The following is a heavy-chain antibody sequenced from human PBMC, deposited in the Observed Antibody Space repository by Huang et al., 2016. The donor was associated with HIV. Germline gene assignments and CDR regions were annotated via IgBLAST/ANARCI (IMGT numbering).Heavy chain of an antibody. Sequence: QVQLKQWGAGLLKPSETLSLTCAVYGGAFRGSSWTWIRQFPGKGLVWIGDINHNGKIIYNPSLSARVTISTDTSKNHFSLHLTSVTAADTALYYCARGFNYYASDNLGVYYFDSWGLGTLVTVSP. CDR2: INHNGKI. V-gene: IGHV4-34*02. CDR3: ARGFNYYASDNLGVYYFDS. CDR1: GGAFRGSS. J-gene: IGHJ4*02. D-gene: IGHD3-10*01.